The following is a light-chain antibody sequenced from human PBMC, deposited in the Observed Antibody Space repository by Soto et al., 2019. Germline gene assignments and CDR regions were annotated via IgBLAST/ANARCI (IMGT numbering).Light chain of an antibody. CDR3: GSYTSSSTHV. CDR2: EVS. V-gene: IGLV2-14*01. Sequence: QSVLTQPASVSGSPGQSITISCTGTSSDVGGYNYVSWYQQHPGKAPKLMIYEVSNRPSGVSNRFSGSKSGNTASLTISGLQAEDEADYYCGSYTSSSTHVFGTGTKVTVL. CDR1: SSDVGGYNY. J-gene: IGLJ1*01.